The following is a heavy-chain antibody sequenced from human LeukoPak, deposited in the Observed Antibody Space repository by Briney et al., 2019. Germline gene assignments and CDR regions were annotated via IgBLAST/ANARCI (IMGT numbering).Heavy chain of an antibody. V-gene: IGHV4-59*11. J-gene: IGHJ6*03. D-gene: IGHD5-12*01. CDR1: GGSISGHY. Sequence: SETLSLTCTVSGGSISGHYWTWIRQPPGKGLKWLGYVHYSGSTYYHPSLKSRVTISLDTSKNQFSLELSSVIAEDTAVYYCARAGYSGYDYYYYYMDVWGKGTTVTVSS. CDR3: ARAGYSGYDYYYYYMDV. CDR2: VHYSGST.